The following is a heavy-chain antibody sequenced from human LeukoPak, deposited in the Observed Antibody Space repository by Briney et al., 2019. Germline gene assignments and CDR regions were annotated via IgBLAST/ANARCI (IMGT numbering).Heavy chain of an antibody. CDR1: GGSISSGGYY. Sequence: SETLSLTCTVSGGSISSGGYYWSWIRQHPGKGLEWIGYIYYSGSTYYNPSLKSRVTISVDTSKNQFSLKLSSVTAADTAVYYCARETNGYSRCYYYGMDVWGQGTTVTVSS. D-gene: IGHD6-25*01. J-gene: IGHJ6*02. V-gene: IGHV4-31*03. CDR2: IYYSGST. CDR3: ARETNGYSRCYYYGMDV.